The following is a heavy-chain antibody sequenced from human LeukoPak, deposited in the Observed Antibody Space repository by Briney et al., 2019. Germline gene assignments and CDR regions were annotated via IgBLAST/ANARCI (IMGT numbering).Heavy chain of an antibody. J-gene: IGHJ6*02. D-gene: IGHD6-13*01. CDR2: ISYDGSNK. Sequence: GRSLRLSCAASGFTFSSYAMHWVRQAPGKGLERVAVISYDGSNKYYADSVKGRFTISRDNSKNTLYLQMNSLRAEDTAVYYCARDLGGKSSSWYLTGYYYYGMDVWGQGTTVTVSS. CDR3: ARDLGGKSSSWYLTGYYYYGMDV. V-gene: IGHV3-30-3*01. CDR1: GFTFSSYA.